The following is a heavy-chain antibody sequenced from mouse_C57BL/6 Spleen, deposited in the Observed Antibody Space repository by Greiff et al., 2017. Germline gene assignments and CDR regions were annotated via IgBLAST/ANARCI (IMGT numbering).Heavy chain of an antibody. V-gene: IGHV1-80*01. D-gene: IGHD2-5*01. CDR3: ARRSNYVDYAMDY. CDR2: IYPGDGDT. CDR1: GYAFSSYG. Sequence: QVQLQQSGAELVKPGASVKISCKASGYAFSSYGMNWVKQRPGKGLEWIGQIYPGDGDTNYNGKFKGKATLTADKASSTAYMQLNSLTSEDAAVFFCARRSNYVDYAMDYWGQGTSVTVSS. J-gene: IGHJ4*01.